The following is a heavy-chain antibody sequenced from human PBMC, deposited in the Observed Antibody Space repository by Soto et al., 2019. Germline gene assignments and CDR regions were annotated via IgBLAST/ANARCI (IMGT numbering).Heavy chain of an antibody. CDR3: ARHGLTAYMAYYFDF. CDR1: GGAISGRSNY. CDR2: IYYSGST. Sequence: PSETLSLTCAVSGGAISGRSNYWAWIRQSPGRGLEWIGSIYYSGSTYYSPSLKSRISLSVDTSKNQFSLTLTSVTAADTAVYFCARHGLTAYMAYYFDFWGQGTLVTVSS. D-gene: IGHD3-16*01. V-gene: IGHV4-39*01. J-gene: IGHJ4*02.